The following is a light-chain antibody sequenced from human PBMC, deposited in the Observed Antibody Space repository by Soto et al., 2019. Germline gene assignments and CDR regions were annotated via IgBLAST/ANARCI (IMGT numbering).Light chain of an antibody. V-gene: IGKV1-5*01. CDR2: DAA. Sequence: DIQMTQSPSTLSSSVGDSVTITCRASQSITNWLAWYQQQPGKAPKLLIYDAASLESGVPSRFSGSGSGTEFTLTISSLQPEDFATYYCQQSYSTPLTFGGGTKVDIK. CDR1: QSITNW. CDR3: QQSYSTPLT. J-gene: IGKJ4*01.